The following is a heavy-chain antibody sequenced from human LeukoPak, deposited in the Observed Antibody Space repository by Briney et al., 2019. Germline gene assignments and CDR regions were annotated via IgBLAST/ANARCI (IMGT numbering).Heavy chain of an antibody. V-gene: IGHV3-20*04. CDR2: INWNGGST. D-gene: IGHD2-2*01. Sequence: GGSLGLSCAASGLTFDDYGMSWVRQAPGKGLEWVSGINWNGGSTGYADSVKGRFTISRDNAKNSLYLQMNSLRAEDTALYYCARGGGPRGVVPAAPIDYWGQGTLVTASS. J-gene: IGHJ4*02. CDR3: ARGGGPRGVVPAAPIDY. CDR1: GLTFDDYG.